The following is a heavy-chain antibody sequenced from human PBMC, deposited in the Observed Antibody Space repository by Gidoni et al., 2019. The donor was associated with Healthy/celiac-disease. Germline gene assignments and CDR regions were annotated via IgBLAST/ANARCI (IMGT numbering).Heavy chain of an antibody. V-gene: IGHV1-69*02. Sequence: QVQLVQSGAEVKKPGSSVKFSCKASGGTFSIYTISWVRTAPGQGLEWMGRIIPILGRANYAQKVQGRVTITADKSTSTAYMELSSLRSEDTAVYYCARGAPSRTPRFGESYYYYYGMDVWGQGTTVTVSS. CDR2: IIPILGRA. CDR1: GGTFSIYT. J-gene: IGHJ6*02. D-gene: IGHD3-10*01. CDR3: ARGAPSRTPRFGESYYYYYGMDV.